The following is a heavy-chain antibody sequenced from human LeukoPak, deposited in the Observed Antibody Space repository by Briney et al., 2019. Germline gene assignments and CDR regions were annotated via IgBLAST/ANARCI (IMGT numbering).Heavy chain of an antibody. Sequence: PGGSLRLSCAASGFTFSNAWMSWVRQAPGKGLEWVGRIKSKTDGGTTDYAAPVKGRFTISRDDLKNTLYLQMNSLKTEDTAVYYCTTDGGYDLRGLNYWGQGTLVTVSS. D-gene: IGHD5-12*01. CDR1: GFTFSNAW. J-gene: IGHJ4*02. CDR3: TTDGGYDLRGLNY. CDR2: IKSKTDGGTT. V-gene: IGHV3-15*01.